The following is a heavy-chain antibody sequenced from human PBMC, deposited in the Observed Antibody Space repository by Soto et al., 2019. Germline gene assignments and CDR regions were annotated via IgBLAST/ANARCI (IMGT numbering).Heavy chain of an antibody. D-gene: IGHD6-19*01. CDR2: IYYGGST. CDR1: GGSISSSSYY. CDR3: ARLAVAGTGGDYYYYGMDV. J-gene: IGHJ6*02. V-gene: IGHV4-39*01. Sequence: LETLSLTCTFSGGSISSSSYYWGWISQPPGQGLEWIGSIYYGGSTYYNPSLKSRVTISVDTSKNQFSLKLSSVTAADTAVYYCARLAVAGTGGDYYYYGMDVWGQGTTVT.